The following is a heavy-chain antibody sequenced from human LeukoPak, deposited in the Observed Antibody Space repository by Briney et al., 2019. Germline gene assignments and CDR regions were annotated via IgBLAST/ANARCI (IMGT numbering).Heavy chain of an antibody. D-gene: IGHD1-26*01. CDR3: ARQARVGAAFNWFDP. J-gene: IGHJ5*02. Sequence: SETLSLTCTVSGGSISSYYWRWIRQPPGKGLECIGFIYYSGSTNYNPSLKSRVTISVDTSKNQFSLKLSSVTAADTAVYYCARQARVGAAFNWFDPWGQGTLVTVSS. CDR1: GGSISSYY. V-gene: IGHV4-59*08. CDR2: IYYSGST.